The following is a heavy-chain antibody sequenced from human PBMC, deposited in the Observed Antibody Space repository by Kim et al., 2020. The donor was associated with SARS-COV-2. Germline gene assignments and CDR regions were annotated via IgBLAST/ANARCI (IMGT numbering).Heavy chain of an antibody. V-gene: IGHV4-39*01. CDR1: GGSIGSSIYY. D-gene: IGHD3-10*01. J-gene: IGHJ6*02. Sequence: SETLSLTCSLSGGSIGSSIYYWAWIRQPPGKGLEWIGSVSYSGSTAYNSSLESRVSISLDTSKKQNSLRLSSVTAADTAVYYCARCPFPYDTSGFGIYYTLDVWGPGTTVTVSS. CDR2: VSYSGST. CDR3: ARCPFPYDTSGFGIYYTLDV.